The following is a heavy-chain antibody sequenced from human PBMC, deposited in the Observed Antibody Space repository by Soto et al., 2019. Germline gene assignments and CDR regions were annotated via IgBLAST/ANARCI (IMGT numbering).Heavy chain of an antibody. CDR3: ARDFRQPYDFWSGPGPFDP. CDR2: IWFDGSNK. Sequence: QVQLVQSGGGVVQPGRSLRLSCAASGFTFSSYGMHWVRLAPGKGLEWVAVIWFDGSNKYYADSVKGRFTISRDNSKNTLYLQMNSLRAEDTAVYYCARDFRQPYDFWSGPGPFDPWGQGTLVTVSS. J-gene: IGHJ5*02. D-gene: IGHD3-3*01. V-gene: IGHV3-33*01. CDR1: GFTFSSYG.